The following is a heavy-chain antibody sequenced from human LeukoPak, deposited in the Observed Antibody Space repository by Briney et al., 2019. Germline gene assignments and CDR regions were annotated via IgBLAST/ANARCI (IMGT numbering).Heavy chain of an antibody. Sequence: TGGSLRLSCAASGFTFSSYAMTWVRQAPGKGLEWVSDISGSGGSTYYADSVKGRFTISRDNSKNPLYLQVKSLRAEDTAVYYCAKGRGSLGPEAFDIWGQGTVVTVSS. CDR3: AKGRGSLGPEAFDI. J-gene: IGHJ3*02. CDR1: GFTFSSYA. D-gene: IGHD7-27*01. V-gene: IGHV3-23*01. CDR2: ISGSGGST.